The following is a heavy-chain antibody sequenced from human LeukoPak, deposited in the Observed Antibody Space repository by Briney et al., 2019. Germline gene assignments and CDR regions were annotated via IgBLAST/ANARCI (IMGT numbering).Heavy chain of an antibody. V-gene: IGHV3-21*01. D-gene: IGHD3-10*01. CDR1: GFTFSDQS. Sequence: GVLRLSCAASGFTFSDQSMNWVRQAPGKGLEWVSSISANSLHIFHADSVKGRFTTSRDNAKNSLYLQMNNLRVEDTAVYYCVGPDSQFDCWGQGTLVTVSS. CDR2: ISANSLHI. CDR3: VGPDSQFDC. J-gene: IGHJ4*02.